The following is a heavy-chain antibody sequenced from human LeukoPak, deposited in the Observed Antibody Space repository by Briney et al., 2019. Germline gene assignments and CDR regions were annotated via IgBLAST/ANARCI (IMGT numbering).Heavy chain of an antibody. Sequence: RASVKVSCKVSGYTLTELSVYWVPQAPGKGLEWMGGFDPEDGETIYAQKFQGRVTMTEDTSTDTAYMELSSLRSEDTAVYYCATSGIYYGYFDYWGQGTLVTVSS. CDR3: ATSGIYYGYFDY. J-gene: IGHJ4*02. V-gene: IGHV1-24*01. D-gene: IGHD1-26*01. CDR2: FDPEDGET. CDR1: GYTLTELS.